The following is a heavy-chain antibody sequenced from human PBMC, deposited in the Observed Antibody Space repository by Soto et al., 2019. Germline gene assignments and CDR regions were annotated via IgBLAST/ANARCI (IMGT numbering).Heavy chain of an antibody. CDR2: ISGSGGST. J-gene: IGHJ3*02. D-gene: IGHD2-15*01. CDR1: GFTFSSYA. CDR3: AKGSPTAIVVVVAATPNAFDI. V-gene: IGHV3-23*01. Sequence: GGSLRLSCTASGFTFSSYAMSWVRQAPGKGLEWVSAISGSGGSTYYADSVKGRFTISRDNSKNTLYLQMNSLRAEDTAVYYCAKGSPTAIVVVVAATPNAFDIWGQGTMVTVS.